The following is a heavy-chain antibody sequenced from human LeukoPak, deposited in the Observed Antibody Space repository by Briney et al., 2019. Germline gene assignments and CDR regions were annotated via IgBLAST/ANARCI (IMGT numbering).Heavy chain of an antibody. CDR2: ISSSSSYI. J-gene: IGHJ3*02. D-gene: IGHD2-15*01. CDR3: AKDAVVVASHYYGAFDI. Sequence: PGASLRPSCAASGFTFSSYSMNWVRQPPGQGLQWVSSISSSSSYIYYADSVNGLFTISRDNSKNTLYLQMNSLSAEDTAVYYCAKDAVVVASHYYGAFDIWGQGTMVTVST. CDR1: GFTFSSYS. V-gene: IGHV3-21*04.